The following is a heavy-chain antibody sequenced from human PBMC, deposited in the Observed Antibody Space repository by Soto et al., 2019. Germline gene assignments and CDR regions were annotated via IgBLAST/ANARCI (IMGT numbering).Heavy chain of an antibody. V-gene: IGHV1-18*01. CDR3: ARDDCSGGSCYLNWFDP. CDR1: GYTFTSYG. J-gene: IGHJ5*02. Sequence: ASVKVSCKASGYTFTSYGISWVRQAPGQGLEWMGWISAYNGNTNYAQKLQGRVTMTTDTSTSTAYMELRSLRSDDTAVYYCARDDCSGGSCYLNWFDPWGQGTLVTVSS. D-gene: IGHD2-15*01. CDR2: ISAYNGNT.